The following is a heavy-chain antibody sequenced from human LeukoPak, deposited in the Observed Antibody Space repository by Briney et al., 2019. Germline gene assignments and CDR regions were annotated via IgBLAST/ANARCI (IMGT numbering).Heavy chain of an antibody. CDR3: ARHIESMPAYLFDY. J-gene: IGHJ4*02. Sequence: SETLSLTCTVSGGSISSSSYDWGWIRQPPGRGLEGIVSIYHSGSTYYNPSLKSRVTISVATSKNQFSLKLSSVTAADTAVYYCARHIESMPAYLFDYWGQGTLVTVSS. CDR2: IYHSGST. V-gene: IGHV4-39*01. D-gene: IGHD2/OR15-2a*01. CDR1: GGSISSSSYD.